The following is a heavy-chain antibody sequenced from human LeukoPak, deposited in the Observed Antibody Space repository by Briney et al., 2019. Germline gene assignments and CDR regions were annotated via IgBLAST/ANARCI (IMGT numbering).Heavy chain of an antibody. J-gene: IGHJ5*02. CDR3: ARDRYYDSSGHNWFDP. CDR2: IYSGGST. D-gene: IGHD3-22*01. V-gene: IGHV3-66*01. Sequence: GGSLRLSCAASGFTVSSNYMSWVRQAPGKGLEWVSVIYSGGSTYYADSVKGRFTISRDNSKNTLYLQMNSLRAEDTAVYYCARDRYYDSSGHNWFDPWGQETLVTVSS. CDR1: GFTVSSNY.